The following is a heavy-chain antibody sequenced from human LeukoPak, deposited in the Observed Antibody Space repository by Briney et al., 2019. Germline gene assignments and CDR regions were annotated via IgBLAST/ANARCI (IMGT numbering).Heavy chain of an antibody. CDR1: GGSISSYY. CDR2: IYISGST. D-gene: IGHD2-15*01. V-gene: IGHV4-4*07. CDR3: ARNSCSGGSCYENRGYFDY. J-gene: IGHJ4*02. Sequence: PSETLSLTCTVSGGSISSYYWSWLRQPAGKGLEWIGRIYISGSTNYNPSLKSRVTISVDTSKNQFSLKLSSVTAADTAVYYCARNSCSGGSCYENRGYFDYWGQGTLVTVSS.